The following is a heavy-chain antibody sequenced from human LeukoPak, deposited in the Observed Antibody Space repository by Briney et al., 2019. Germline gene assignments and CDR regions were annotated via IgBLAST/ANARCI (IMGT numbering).Heavy chain of an antibody. Sequence: PGGSLRLSCAASGFTFSSYDMHWVRQAPGKGLEWVSAIGTAGDPYYPGSVTGRFTISRENAKNTLYLQMNSLRAGDTAVYYCARGRYTGAFDIWGQGTMVTVSS. D-gene: IGHD7-27*01. CDR3: ARGRYTGAFDI. CDR1: GFTFSSYD. V-gene: IGHV3-13*05. CDR2: IGTAGDP. J-gene: IGHJ3*02.